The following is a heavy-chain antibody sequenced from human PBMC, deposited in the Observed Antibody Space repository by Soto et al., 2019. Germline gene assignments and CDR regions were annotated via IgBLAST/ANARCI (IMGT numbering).Heavy chain of an antibody. J-gene: IGHJ4*02. Sequence: GWSLRLSCATSGFTFSSSWMSWVRQPPGKGLEWVATIKQDESEKYYVDSVKGRFTVSRDNAKNSLYLQMNTLRAEDTAVYYCARGDYFDRRFDYWGQGALVTASS. CDR1: GFTFSSSW. CDR3: ARGDYFDRRFDY. D-gene: IGHD3-22*01. V-gene: IGHV3-7*03. CDR2: IKQDESEK.